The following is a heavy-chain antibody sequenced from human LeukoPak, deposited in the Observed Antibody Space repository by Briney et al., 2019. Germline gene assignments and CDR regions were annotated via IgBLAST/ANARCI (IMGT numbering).Heavy chain of an antibody. D-gene: IGHD6-13*01. CDR3: ARDPSRSCWGYFDY. J-gene: IGHJ4*02. CDR1: GFTLSSHA. V-gene: IGHV3-23*01. CDR2: FSESSGSA. Sequence: GGSLRLSCAASGFTLSSHAMSWVRQAPGKGLEWISTFSESSGSAHYADSVKGRFTISRDISKNTLYLQMNSLRAEDTAVYYCARDPSRSCWGYFDYWGQGALVTVSS.